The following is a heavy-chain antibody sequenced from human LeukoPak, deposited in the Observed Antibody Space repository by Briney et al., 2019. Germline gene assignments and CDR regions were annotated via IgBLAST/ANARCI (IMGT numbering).Heavy chain of an antibody. V-gene: IGHV1-2*02. Sequence: ASVKVSCKASGYTFTGYYIHWVRQAPGQGLEWMGWINPNSGGTNYIQKFQGRVTMTRDTSISTAYMELSRLRSDDTAVYYCARAGPGYSYGYTPFSFDSWGQGTLVTVSS. CDR1: GYTFTGYY. J-gene: IGHJ4*02. CDR3: ARAGPGYSYGYTPFSFDS. D-gene: IGHD5-18*01. CDR2: INPNSGGT.